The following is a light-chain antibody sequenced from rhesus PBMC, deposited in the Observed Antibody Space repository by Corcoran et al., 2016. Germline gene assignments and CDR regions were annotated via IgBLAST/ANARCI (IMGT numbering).Light chain of an antibody. CDR3: QQYNNAPFN. CDR2: KAS. J-gene: IGKJ3*01. V-gene: IGKV1-21*01. Sequence: DIQVTQSPSSLSASVGDRVTITCRVSQGISSWLAWYQQKPGEAPKLLIYKASSLQSGVPSRFSGSGSGTDFTLTISILQPEDFGTYYCQQYNNAPFNFGPGTKLDIK. CDR1: QGISSW.